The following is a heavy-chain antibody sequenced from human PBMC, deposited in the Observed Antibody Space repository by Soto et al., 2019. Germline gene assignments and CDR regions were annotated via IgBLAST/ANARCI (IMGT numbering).Heavy chain of an antibody. CDR1: GFTFSDYY. V-gene: IGHV3-11*01. CDR2: ISSSGSTI. CDR3: ASRMGHYYYYGMDV. D-gene: IGHD2-8*01. Sequence: GGSLRLSCAASGFTFSDYYMSWIRQAPGRGLEWVSYISSSGSTIYYADSVKGRFTISRDNAKNSLYLQMNSLRAEDTAVYCCASRMGHYYYYGMDVWGQGTTVTVSS. J-gene: IGHJ6*02.